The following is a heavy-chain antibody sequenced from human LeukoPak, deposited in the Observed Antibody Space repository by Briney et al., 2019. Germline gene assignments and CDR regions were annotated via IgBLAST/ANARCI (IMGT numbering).Heavy chain of an antibody. D-gene: IGHD6-19*01. CDR2: INPSGGST. CDR1: GYTFTSYY. V-gene: IGHV1-46*01. J-gene: IGHJ3*02. Sequence: ASVKVSCKASGYTFTSYYMHWVRQAPGQGLEWMGIINPSGGSTSYAQKFQGRVTMTRDTSTSTVYMELSSLRSEDTAVYHCARDLWQWPDAFDIWGQGTMVTVSS. CDR3: ARDLWQWPDAFDI.